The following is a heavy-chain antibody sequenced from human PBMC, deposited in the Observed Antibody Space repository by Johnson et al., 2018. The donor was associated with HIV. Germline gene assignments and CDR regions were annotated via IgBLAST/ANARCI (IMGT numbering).Heavy chain of an antibody. CDR1: GFTFSSYW. CDR2: INSDGSST. D-gene: IGHD3-10*01. V-gene: IGHV3-74*02. Sequence: EVQLVESGGGVVRPGESLRLSCAASGFTFSSYWMHWVRQAPGKGLVWVSRINSDGSSTSYADSVKGRFTISRDNSKNTLYLQMNSLRAEDTAVYYCARARLLWFRELWPHDAFDIWGQGTKVTVSS. CDR3: ARARLLWFRELWPHDAFDI. J-gene: IGHJ3*02.